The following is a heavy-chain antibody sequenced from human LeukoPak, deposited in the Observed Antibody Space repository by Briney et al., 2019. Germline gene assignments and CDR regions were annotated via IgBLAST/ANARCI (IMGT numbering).Heavy chain of an antibody. D-gene: IGHD3-10*01. J-gene: IGHJ6*03. CDR2: MNPNSGNT. V-gene: IGHV1-8*01. CDR1: GYTFTSYD. CDR3: ARGPRGWFGELYGYMDV. Sequence: ASVKVSCKASGYTFTSYDINWVRQATGQGLEWMGWMNPNSGNTGYAQKFQGRVTMTRNTSISTAYMELSSLRSEDTAVYYCARGPRGWFGELYGYMDVWGKGTTVTISS.